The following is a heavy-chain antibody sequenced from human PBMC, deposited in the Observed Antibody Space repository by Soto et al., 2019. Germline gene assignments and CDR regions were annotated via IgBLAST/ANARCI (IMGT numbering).Heavy chain of an antibody. Sequence: TCAVSGGSISSGGYSWSWIRQPPGKGLEWIGYIYYSGSTNYNPSLKSRVTISVDTSKNQFSLKLSSVTAADTAVYYCARDFRGYDFWSGYYYYGMDVWGQGTTVTVSS. D-gene: IGHD3-3*01. J-gene: IGHJ6*02. CDR3: ARDFRGYDFWSGYYYYGMDV. CDR1: GGSISSGGYS. CDR2: IYYSGST. V-gene: IGHV4-61*08.